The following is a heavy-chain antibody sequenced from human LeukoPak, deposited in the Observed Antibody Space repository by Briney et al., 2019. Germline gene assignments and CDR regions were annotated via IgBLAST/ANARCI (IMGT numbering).Heavy chain of an antibody. V-gene: IGHV3-23*01. CDR1: GFSFSNYA. CDR3: AKVPYSDYGSGRPPFMDV. Sequence: PGGSLRLSCAASGFSFSNYAMSRVRQAPGKGLEWVSTISDSGGSTYYADPVKGRFTSSRDNSKDTLYLHMSSLRAEDTAIHYCAKVPYSDYGSGRPPFMDVWGQGTTVAVSS. D-gene: IGHD3-10*01. CDR2: ISDSGGST. J-gene: IGHJ6*02.